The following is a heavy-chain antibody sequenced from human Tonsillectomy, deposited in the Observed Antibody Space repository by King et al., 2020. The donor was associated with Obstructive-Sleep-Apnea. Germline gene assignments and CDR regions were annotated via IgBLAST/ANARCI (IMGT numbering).Heavy chain of an antibody. Sequence: DVQLVESGGGLVKPGGSLRLSCAASGFTFTSYSMNWVRQTPGKGLEWVSSISSSSSYIYHADSVKGRFTISRDNAKNSLYLHMNSLRAEDTAVYYCARAGLGDAFDIWDQGTMVIVSS. CDR1: GFTFTSYS. V-gene: IGHV3-21*01. J-gene: IGHJ3*02. CDR3: ARAGLGDAFDI. CDR2: ISSSSSYI. D-gene: IGHD5-12*01.